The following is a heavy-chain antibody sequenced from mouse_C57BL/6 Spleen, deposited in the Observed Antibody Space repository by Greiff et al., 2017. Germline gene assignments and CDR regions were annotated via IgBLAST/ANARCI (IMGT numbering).Heavy chain of an antibody. D-gene: IGHD2-4*01. V-gene: IGHV1-82*01. CDR2: IYPGDGDT. Sequence: QVQLQQSGPELVKPGASVKISCKASGYAFSSSWMNWVKQRPGKGLEWIGRIYPGDGDTNYNGKFKGKATLTADKSSSTAYMQLSSLTSEDSAVYFCAIIYYEYDEGYYARDYWGQGTSVTVSS. CDR3: AIIYYEYDEGYYARDY. CDR1: GYAFSSSW. J-gene: IGHJ4*01.